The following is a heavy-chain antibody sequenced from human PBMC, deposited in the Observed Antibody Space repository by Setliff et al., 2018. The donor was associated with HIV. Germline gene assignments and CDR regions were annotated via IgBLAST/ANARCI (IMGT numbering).Heavy chain of an antibody. CDR1: GFTFSDVW. Sequence: PGGSLRLSCAACGFTFSDVWMHWVRQAPGKGLEWVGRIKSKVHGGNTDYAAPVKGRFTISRDDSQSTLYLQMNSLKTEDTGIYYCTASIYWGGGHIPTWGQGAPVTVSS. D-gene: IGHD3-16*01. J-gene: IGHJ5*02. V-gene: IGHV3-15*07. CDR3: TASIYWGGGHIPT. CDR2: IKSKVHGGNT.